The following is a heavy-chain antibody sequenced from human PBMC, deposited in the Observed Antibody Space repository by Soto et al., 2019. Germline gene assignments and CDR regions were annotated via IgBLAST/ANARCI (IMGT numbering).Heavy chain of an antibody. J-gene: IGHJ6*02. Sequence: QLLESGGGLVQTGGSLRLSCTASGFTFSNYAMSWVRQAPGKGLEWVSGIRSSGESTYYANSVKGRLTISRDNSKNMLYLQINSLRAEDTAVYYCAKGGRRVLIPMDVWGQGTTVTVSS. CDR2: IRSSGEST. V-gene: IGHV3-23*01. CDR3: AKGGRRVLIPMDV. D-gene: IGHD2-8*01. CDR1: GFTFSNYA.